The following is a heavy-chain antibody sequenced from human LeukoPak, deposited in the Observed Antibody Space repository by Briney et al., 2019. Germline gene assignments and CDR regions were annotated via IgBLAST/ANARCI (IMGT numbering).Heavy chain of an antibody. CDR1: GGSFSGYY. D-gene: IGHD2-15*01. Sequence: ASETLSLTCAVYGGSFSGYYWSWIRQPPGKGLEWIGEINHSGSTNYNPSLKSRVTISVDTSKNQSSLKLSSVTAADTAVYYCARGMRLLFFSTWGQGTLVTVSS. J-gene: IGHJ5*02. CDR2: INHSGST. V-gene: IGHV4-34*01. CDR3: ARGMRLLFFST.